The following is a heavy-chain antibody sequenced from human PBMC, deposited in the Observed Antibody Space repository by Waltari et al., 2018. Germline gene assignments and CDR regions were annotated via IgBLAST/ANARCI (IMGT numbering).Heavy chain of an antibody. CDR2: LYYRGDT. V-gene: IGHV4-39*07. CDR1: GVSITKSAYY. D-gene: IGHD5-12*01. Sequence: QVQLQGSGPGLVKPSETLSLMCTVSGVSITKSAYYWAWIRQSPGKGLEWIGSLYYRGDTYYHPALKSRVTISGDTSKNQFSLRLSSVTAADTAVYYCARGDGYNLFDYWGQGTLVTVSS. J-gene: IGHJ4*02. CDR3: ARGDGYNLFDY.